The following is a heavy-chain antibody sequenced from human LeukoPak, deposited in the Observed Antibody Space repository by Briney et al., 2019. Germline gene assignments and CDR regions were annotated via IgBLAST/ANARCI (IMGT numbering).Heavy chain of an antibody. CDR3: ARRNDILTGYYNKDAFDI. Sequence: SETLSLTCTVSGGSITSDDYYWSWTRQAPGKGLEWIGEINHSGSTNYNPSLKSRVTISVDTSKNQFSLKLSSVTAADTAVYYCARRNDILTGYYNKDAFDIWGQGTMVTVSS. CDR2: INHSGST. D-gene: IGHD3-9*01. J-gene: IGHJ3*02. CDR1: GGSITSDDYY. V-gene: IGHV4-34*01.